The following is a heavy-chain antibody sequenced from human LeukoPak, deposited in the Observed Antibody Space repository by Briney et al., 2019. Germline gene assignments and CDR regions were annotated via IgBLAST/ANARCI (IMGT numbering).Heavy chain of an antibody. V-gene: IGHV3-21*01. CDR1: GFTFKTFS. D-gene: IGHD1-26*01. Sequence: KPGGSLRLSCVASGFTFKTFSMAWVRQAPGKGLEWVSSISSNGNHIDYADSVKGRFSISRDNAKNSFYLQVNNLRADDTATYYCAREKSLIVGFMYFDKWGQGTVVTVSS. CDR2: ISSNGNHI. J-gene: IGHJ4*02. CDR3: AREKSLIVGFMYFDK.